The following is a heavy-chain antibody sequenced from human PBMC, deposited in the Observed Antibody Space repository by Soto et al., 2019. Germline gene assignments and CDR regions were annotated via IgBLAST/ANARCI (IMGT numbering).Heavy chain of an antibody. J-gene: IGHJ6*02. Sequence: GESLKISCAASGFTFSSYAMHWVRQAPGKGLEWVAVISYDGSNKYYADSVKGRFTISRDNSKNTLYLQMNSLRAEDTAVYYCAVSTYSNYPYYYYYCMDVWGQGTTVTVSS. D-gene: IGHD4-4*01. CDR3: AVSTYSNYPYYYYYCMDV. CDR2: ISYDGSNK. V-gene: IGHV3-30-3*01. CDR1: GFTFSSYA.